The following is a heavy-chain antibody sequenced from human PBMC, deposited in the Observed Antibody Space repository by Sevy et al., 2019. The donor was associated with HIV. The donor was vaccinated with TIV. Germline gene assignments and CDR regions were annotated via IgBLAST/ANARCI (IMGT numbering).Heavy chain of an antibody. V-gene: IGHV1-69*13. CDR1: GGTFSSSA. Sequence: ASVKVSCKASGGTFSSSAISWVRQAPGQGLEWMGEIFPIFGTAKYAQKFQGRVTISADESTSTAYMELSSLRSEDTAVYFCASGRAVSVDFWGQGTLVTVSS. D-gene: IGHD6-19*01. J-gene: IGHJ4*02. CDR2: IFPIFGTA. CDR3: ASGRAVSVDF.